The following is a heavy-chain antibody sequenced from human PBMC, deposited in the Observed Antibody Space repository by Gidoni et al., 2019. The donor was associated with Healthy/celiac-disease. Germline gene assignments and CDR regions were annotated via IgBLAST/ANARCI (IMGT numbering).Heavy chain of an antibody. D-gene: IGHD6-13*01. CDR2: ISYDGSNK. CDR3: AKGTQVAAAFDY. J-gene: IGHJ4*02. CDR1: GFTFSSYG. Sequence: QVQLVESGGGVVQPGRSLRLSCAASGFTFSSYGMHWVRQAPGKGLEWVAVISYDGSNKYYADSVKGRFTISRDNSKNTLYLQMNSLRAEDTAVYYCAKGTQVAAAFDYWGQGTLVTVSS. V-gene: IGHV3-30*18.